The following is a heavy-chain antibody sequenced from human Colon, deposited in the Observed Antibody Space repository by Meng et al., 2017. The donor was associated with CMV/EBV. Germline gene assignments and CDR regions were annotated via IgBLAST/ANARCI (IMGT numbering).Heavy chain of an antibody. Sequence: FSSSVMQWVRQAPGQRLEWLGWINVVDGDTKYSQKFQGRVTITRDTSASTAFMELSSLRSEDTAVYYCARARYYDNSGYYYWYFDLWGRGALVTVSS. CDR2: INVVDGDT. D-gene: IGHD3-22*01. J-gene: IGHJ2*01. CDR1: FSSSV. V-gene: IGHV1-3*01. CDR3: ARARYYDNSGYYYWYFDL.